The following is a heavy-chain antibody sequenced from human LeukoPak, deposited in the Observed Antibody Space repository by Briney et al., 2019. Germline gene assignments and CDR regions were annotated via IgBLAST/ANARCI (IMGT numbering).Heavy chain of an antibody. D-gene: IGHD2-15*01. CDR1: GFTFSSYA. J-gene: IGHJ4*02. CDR3: AKDEGSGGSCSDY. V-gene: IGHV3-23*01. CDR2: IRGSGGST. Sequence: GGSLRLSCAASGFTFSSYAMSWVRQAPGKGLEWVSAIRGSGGSTNSAGSVKGRFTISRDNSKNTQYLQMNSLRAEDTAVYYCAKDEGSGGSCSDYWGQGTLVSVSS.